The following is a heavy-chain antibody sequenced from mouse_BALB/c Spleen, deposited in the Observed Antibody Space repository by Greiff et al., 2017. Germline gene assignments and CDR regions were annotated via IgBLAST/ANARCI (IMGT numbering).Heavy chain of an antibody. CDR2: IRSKSNNYAT. J-gene: IGHJ3*01. CDR1: GFTFNTYA. D-gene: IGHD4-1*02. Sequence: EVKLVESGGGLVQPKGSLKLSCAASGFTFNTYAMNWVRQAPGKGLEWVARIRSKSNNYATYYADSVKDRFTISRDDSQSMLYLQMNNLKTEDTAMYYCVSPTGTLIAYWGQGTLVTVSA. V-gene: IGHV10-1*02. CDR3: VSPTGTLIAY.